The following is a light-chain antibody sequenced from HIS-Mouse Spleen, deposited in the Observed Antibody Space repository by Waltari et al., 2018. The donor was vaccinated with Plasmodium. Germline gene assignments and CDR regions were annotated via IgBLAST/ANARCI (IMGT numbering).Light chain of an antibody. CDR1: QSISSY. CDR2: AAS. V-gene: IGKV1-39*01. J-gene: IGKJ1*01. CDR3: QQSYSTWT. Sequence: DIQMTQSPSSLSASVGDRVTITCRASQSISSYLNWYQQKPGKAPKLLIYAASSLQSGVPSRFSVSGSGTDFTLTISSLQPEDFATYSCQQSYSTWTFGQGTKVEIK.